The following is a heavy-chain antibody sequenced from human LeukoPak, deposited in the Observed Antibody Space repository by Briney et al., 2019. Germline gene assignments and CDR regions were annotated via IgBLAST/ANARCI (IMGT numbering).Heavy chain of an antibody. V-gene: IGHV4-59*01. J-gene: IGHJ6*03. CDR1: GGSISGYY. CDR2: IYYTGST. CDR3: ARSLPASYYYYYMDV. Sequence: PSEALSLTCTVSGGSISGYYWSWIRQPPGKGLEYIGYIYYTGSTNYTPSLKSRVTISVDTSKNQFSLKLSSVTAADTAVYYCARSLPASYYYYYMDVWGKGTTVTVSS.